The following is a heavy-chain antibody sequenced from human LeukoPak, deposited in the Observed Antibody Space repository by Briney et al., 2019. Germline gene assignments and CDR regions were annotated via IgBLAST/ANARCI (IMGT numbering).Heavy chain of an antibody. V-gene: IGHV1-2*02. CDR1: GYTFTGYY. CDR2: INPNSGGT. J-gene: IGHJ4*02. Sequence: ASVKVSCKASGYTFTGYYMHWVRQAPGQGLEWMGWINPNSGGTNYAQKFQGRVTMTRDTSISTAYMELSRLRSDDTAVYYCARVAGDPVPYYFDYWGQGTLVTVSS. D-gene: IGHD7-27*01. CDR3: ARVAGDPVPYYFDY.